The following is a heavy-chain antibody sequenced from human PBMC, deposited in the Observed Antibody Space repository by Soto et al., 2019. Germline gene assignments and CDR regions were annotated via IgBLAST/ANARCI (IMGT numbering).Heavy chain of an antibody. D-gene: IGHD3-16*01. CDR1: GDSVSNDNYY. CDR2: IYYSGTT. CDR3: ARSHRGRTAFTFDY. J-gene: IGHJ4*02. V-gene: IGHV4-61*01. Sequence: QVQLQESGPGLVKPSETLSLTCAVSGDSVSNDNYYWSWIRQPPGKGLEWIGYIYYSGTTNYNSYLKSRLSLSVDISKNQFSLKLASVSAADTAVYFCARSHRGRTAFTFDYWGQGALVTVSA.